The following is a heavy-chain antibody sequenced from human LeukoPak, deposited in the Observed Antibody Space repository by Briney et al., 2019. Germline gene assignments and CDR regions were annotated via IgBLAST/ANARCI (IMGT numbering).Heavy chain of an antibody. CDR1: GGSISSGGYY. Sequence: PSETLSLTCTVSGGSISSGGYYWSWIRQHPGEGVEWIGYINYSGSTYYNPSLKSRVTISVDTSKNQFSLKLSSVTAADTAVYYCARSLGSGWSDYYYYGMDVWGQGTTVTVSS. J-gene: IGHJ6*02. D-gene: IGHD6-19*01. CDR2: INYSGST. CDR3: ARSLGSGWSDYYYYGMDV. V-gene: IGHV4-31*03.